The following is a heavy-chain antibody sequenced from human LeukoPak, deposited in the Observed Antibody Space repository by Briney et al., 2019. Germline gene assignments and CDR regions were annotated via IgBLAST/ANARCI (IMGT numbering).Heavy chain of an antibody. CDR3: ASGRDYYDSSGYYIFQH. CDR1: VGSISSGGYS. V-gene: IGHV4-30-2*01. CDR2: IYHSGST. J-gene: IGHJ1*01. Sequence: SETLSLTCAVSVGSISSGGYSWSWIRQPPGKGLEWIEYIYHSGSTYYNPSLKSRVTISVDRSKNQFSLKLSSVTAADTAVYYCASGRDYYDSSGYYIFQHWGQGTLVTVSS. D-gene: IGHD3-22*01.